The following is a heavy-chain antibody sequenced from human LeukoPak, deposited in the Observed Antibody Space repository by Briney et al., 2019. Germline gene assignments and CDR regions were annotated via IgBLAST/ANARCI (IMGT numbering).Heavy chain of an antibody. V-gene: IGHV3-66*01. CDR2: IYSGGST. J-gene: IGHJ4*02. Sequence: PGGSLRLSCEASGFTVSSNYMSWVRQAPGKGLEWVSVIYSGGSTYYADSVKGRFTISRDNSKNTLYLQMNSLRAEDTAVYYCARDLLEWYFDYWGQGTLVTVSS. D-gene: IGHD3-3*01. CDR3: ARDLLEWYFDY. CDR1: GFTVSSNY.